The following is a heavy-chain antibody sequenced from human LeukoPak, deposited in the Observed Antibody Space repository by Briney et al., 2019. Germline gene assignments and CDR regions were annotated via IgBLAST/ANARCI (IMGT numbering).Heavy chain of an antibody. CDR2: IYTSGST. Sequence: PSETLSLTCTVSGGSISSYYWSWIRQPAGKGLEWLGHIYTSGSTNYNPSLESRVTMSVDTSKNQFSLKLSSVTAADTAVYYCARAYAVAAPFDYWGQGTLVTVSS. CDR3: ARAYAVAAPFDY. D-gene: IGHD6-19*01. V-gene: IGHV4-4*07. J-gene: IGHJ4*02. CDR1: GGSISSYY.